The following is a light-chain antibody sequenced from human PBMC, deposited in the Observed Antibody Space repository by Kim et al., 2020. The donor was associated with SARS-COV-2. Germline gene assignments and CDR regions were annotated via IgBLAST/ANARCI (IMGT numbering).Light chain of an antibody. CDR2: DVS. J-gene: IGKJ4*01. CDR1: QNVNNY. V-gene: IGKV3-11*01. Sequence: LSPGDRATLSCRASQNVNNYLAWYQQKPGQPPRLLLYDVSNRATGIPARFSGTGSGTDFTLTISSLEPEDFAVYYCQHRKNWPVTFGGGTKVDIK. CDR3: QHRKNWPVT.